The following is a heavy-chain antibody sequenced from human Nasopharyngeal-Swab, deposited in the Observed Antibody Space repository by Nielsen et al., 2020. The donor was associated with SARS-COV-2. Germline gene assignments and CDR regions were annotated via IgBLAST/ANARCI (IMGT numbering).Heavy chain of an antibody. CDR1: GFSLSARGMC. Sequence: SGPTLVKPTQTLTLTCTFSGFSLSARGMCVSWIRQPPGKALEWLALIDWNEDKYFTKSLKTRLTISKDTSKNQVVLTMTNLDPVDTATYYCARTRVVSYDGGAFYPYDYWGQGTLVTVSS. CDR3: ARTRVVSYDGGAFYPYDY. V-gene: IGHV2-70*01. J-gene: IGHJ4*02. D-gene: IGHD2-21*01. CDR2: IDWNEDK.